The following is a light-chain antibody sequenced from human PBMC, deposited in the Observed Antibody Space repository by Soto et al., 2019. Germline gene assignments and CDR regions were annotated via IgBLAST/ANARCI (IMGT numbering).Light chain of an antibody. V-gene: IGKV1-5*03. Sequence: DIQMTQSPSTLSASVGDRVTITCRASQTIINWLAWYQQKPGKAPKLLIYKASTLEGEVPSRFSGSGSETEFTLTINSLQPDGFATYYCQHYNSYSEAFGQGTKVDIK. CDR1: QTIINW. CDR3: QHYNSYSEA. J-gene: IGKJ1*01. CDR2: KAS.